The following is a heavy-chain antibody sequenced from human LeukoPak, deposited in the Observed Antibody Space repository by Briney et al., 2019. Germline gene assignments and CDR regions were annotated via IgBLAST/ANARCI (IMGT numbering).Heavy chain of an antibody. CDR2: IIPIFGTA. J-gene: IGHJ4*02. CDR3: ARVRDELQLPYYFDY. CDR1: GGTFSSYA. Sequence: SVKVSCKASGGTFSSYAISWVRQAPGQGLEWMGGIIPIFGTANYAQKFQGRVTITTDESTSTAYMELSSLRSEDTAVYYCARVRDELQLPYYFDYWGQGTLVTVS. V-gene: IGHV1-69*05. D-gene: IGHD5-24*01.